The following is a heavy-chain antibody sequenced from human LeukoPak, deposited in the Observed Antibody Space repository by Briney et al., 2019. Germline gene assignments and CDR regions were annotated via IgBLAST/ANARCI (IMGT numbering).Heavy chain of an antibody. D-gene: IGHD3-10*01. J-gene: IGHJ6*03. V-gene: IGHV1-69*01. CDR3: ARSRIYYGSGSYYYYYYMDV. Sequence: SVKVSCKASGGTFSSYAISWVRQAPGQGLEWMGGIIPIFGTANYAQKFQGRVTITADESTSTAYMELSSLRSEDTAVYYCARSRIYYGSGSYYYYYYMDVWGKGTTVTISS. CDR2: IIPIFGTA. CDR1: GGTFSSYA.